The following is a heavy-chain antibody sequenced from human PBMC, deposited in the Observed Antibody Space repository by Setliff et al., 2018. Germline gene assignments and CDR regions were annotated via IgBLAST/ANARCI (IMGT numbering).Heavy chain of an antibody. V-gene: IGHV1-69*06. CDR3: ARDSVTLGQLERRGGWHYYGMDV. CDR1: GGTFSGYA. J-gene: IGHJ6*02. Sequence: SVKVSCKASGGTFSGYAFSWVRQAPGEGLEWMGGITPIFETAHYAEKFQDRVTITADKSTSTVHMEVSSLTSEDTAVYFCARDSVTLGQLERRGGWHYYGMDVWGQGSRVTSP. CDR2: ITPIFETA. D-gene: IGHD1-1*01.